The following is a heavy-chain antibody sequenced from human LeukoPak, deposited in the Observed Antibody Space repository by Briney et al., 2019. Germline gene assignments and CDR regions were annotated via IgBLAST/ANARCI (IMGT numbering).Heavy chain of an antibody. CDR3: AHTPPNSSSWYMAGAVPPPSFDY. CDR2: IYWDDDK. D-gene: IGHD6-13*01. CDR1: GFSLSTSGVG. Sequence: SGPTLVKPTQTLTLTCTFSGFSLSTSGVGVGWIRQPPGKALEWLALIYWDDDKRYSPSLKSRLTITKDTSKNQVVLTMTNMDPVDTATYYCAHTPPNSSSWYMAGAVPPPSFDYWGQGTLVTVSS. J-gene: IGHJ4*02. V-gene: IGHV2-5*02.